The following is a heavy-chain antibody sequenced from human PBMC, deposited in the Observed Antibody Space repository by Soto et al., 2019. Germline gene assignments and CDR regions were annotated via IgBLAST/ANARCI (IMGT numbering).Heavy chain of an antibody. CDR1: GFTFTSYA. J-gene: IGHJ4*02. CDR2: ISGSGGST. V-gene: IGHV3-23*01. Sequence: EVQLLESGGGLVQPGGSLRLSCAASGFTFTSYAMRWVRQAPGKGLEWVSAISGSGGSTYYADSVKGRFTISRDNSKNTLYLQMNSLRAEDTAVYYCARRGSGSYYDYWGQGTLVTVSS. D-gene: IGHD1-26*01. CDR3: ARRGSGSYYDY.